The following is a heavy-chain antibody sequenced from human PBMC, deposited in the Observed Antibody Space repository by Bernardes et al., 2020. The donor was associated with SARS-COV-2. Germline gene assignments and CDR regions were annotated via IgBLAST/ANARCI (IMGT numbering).Heavy chain of an antibody. CDR3: ARDSLVVPAATHYYYYGMDV. CDR2: IKQDGSEK. Sequence: GGSLRLSCAASGFTFSSYWMSWVRQAPGKGLEWVANIKQDGSEKYYVDSVKGRFTISRDNAKNSLYLQMNSLSAEDTAVYYCARDSLVVPAATHYYYYGMDVWGQGTTVTVSS. D-gene: IGHD2-2*01. V-gene: IGHV3-7*01. CDR1: GFTFSSYW. J-gene: IGHJ6*02.